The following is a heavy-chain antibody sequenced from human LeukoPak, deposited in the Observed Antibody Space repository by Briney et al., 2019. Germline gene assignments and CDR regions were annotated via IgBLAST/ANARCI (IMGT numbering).Heavy chain of an antibody. Sequence: GESLKISCKGSGYSFTSYWIGWVRQMPGKGLEWMGIIYPGDSDTRYSPSFQGQVTISADRSISTAFLQWSSLKASDTAMYCCARSGYYYDSSGYYPDWGQGTLVTVSS. V-gene: IGHV5-51*01. D-gene: IGHD3-22*01. J-gene: IGHJ4*02. CDR1: GYSFTSYW. CDR3: ARSGYYYDSSGYYPD. CDR2: IYPGDSDT.